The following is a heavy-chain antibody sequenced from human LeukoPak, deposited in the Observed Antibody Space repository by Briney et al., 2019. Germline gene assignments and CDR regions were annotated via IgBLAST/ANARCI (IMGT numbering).Heavy chain of an antibody. CDR3: AREGCSSTSCYFYWFDP. CDR2: IYYSGST. V-gene: IGHV4-39*07. D-gene: IGHD2-2*01. CDR1: GGSISSSSYY. J-gene: IGHJ5*02. Sequence: PSETLSLTCTVSGGSISSSSYYWGWIRQPPGKGLKWIGSIYYSGSTYYNPSLKSRVTISVDTSKNQFSLKLSSVTAADTAVYYCAREGCSSTSCYFYWFDPWGQGTLVTVSS.